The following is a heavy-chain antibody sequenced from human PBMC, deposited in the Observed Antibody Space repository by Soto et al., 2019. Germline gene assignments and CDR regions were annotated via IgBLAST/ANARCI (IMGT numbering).Heavy chain of an antibody. D-gene: IGHD6-6*01. J-gene: IGHJ6*04. CDR3: ARDLRRIAARPDLPPRSYYYSYGMDV. CDR2: IIPIFGTA. Sequence: ASVKISCKASGGTFSSYAISWVRQAPGQGLEWMGGIIPIFGTANYAQKFQGRVTITADESTSTAYMELSSLRSEDTAVYYCARDLRRIAARPDLPPRSYYYSYGMDVWGKGTKVTVSS. CDR1: GGTFSSYA. V-gene: IGHV1-69*13.